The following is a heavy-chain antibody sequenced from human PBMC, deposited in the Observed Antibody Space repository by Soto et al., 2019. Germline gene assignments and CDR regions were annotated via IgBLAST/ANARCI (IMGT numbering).Heavy chain of an antibody. CDR3: ARGRTPIDF. J-gene: IGHJ4*02. Sequence: QVQLVQSGAEVKKPGASVKVSCKASGYTFTNFGISWVRQAPGQGLEWMGWISAYNGNTNSAQTFQDRVTMTTDTPTNTAYMELTSLRSSDTAIYYCARGRTPIDFWGQGTLVTVYS. CDR2: ISAYNGNT. CDR1: GYTFTNFG. V-gene: IGHV1-18*01.